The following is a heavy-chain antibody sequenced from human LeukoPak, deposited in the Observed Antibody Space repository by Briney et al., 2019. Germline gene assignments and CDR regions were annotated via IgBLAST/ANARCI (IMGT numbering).Heavy chain of an antibody. CDR1: GLTFRSCS. CDR2: IGGSGART. D-gene: IGHD4-17*01. Sequence: PGGSLRLSCAASGLTFRSCSMIGLRQAPGKGLQCVSAIGGSGARTDYADSVKGRFTISRDNSKNTLYLQMSSLRAEDMAVYYCVKRYGDYVGAYTEWGQGTLVTVSS. CDR3: VKRYGDYVGAYTE. V-gene: IGHV3-23*01. J-gene: IGHJ4*02.